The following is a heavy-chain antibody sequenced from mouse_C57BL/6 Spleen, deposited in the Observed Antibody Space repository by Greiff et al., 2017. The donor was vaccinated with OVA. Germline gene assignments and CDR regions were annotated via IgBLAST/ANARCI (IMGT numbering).Heavy chain of an antibody. CDR2: ISYDGSN. V-gene: IGHV3-6*01. CDR3: ARLYSYMDY. J-gene: IGHJ4*01. D-gene: IGHD1-1*01. CDR1: GYSITSGYY. Sequence: DVQLQESGPGLVKPSQSLSLTCSVTGYSITSGYYWNWIRQFPGNKLEWMGYISYDGSNNYNPSLKNRISITRDTSKNQFFLKLNSVTTEDTATYYCARLYSYMDYWGQGTSVTVSS.